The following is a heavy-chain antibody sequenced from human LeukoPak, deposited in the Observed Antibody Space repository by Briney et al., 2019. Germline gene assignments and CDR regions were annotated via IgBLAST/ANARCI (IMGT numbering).Heavy chain of an antibody. D-gene: IGHD2-15*01. CDR1: GFTFSSYA. CDR3: ARDLLGVSYGMDV. V-gene: IGHV3-30*04. J-gene: IGHJ6*02. CDR2: ISYDGSNK. Sequence: GGSLRLSCAASGFTFSSYAMHWVRQAPGKGLEWVAVISYDGSNKYYADSVKGRFTISRDNSKNTLYLQMNSLRAEDTAVYYCARDLLGVSYGMDVWGQGTTVTVSS.